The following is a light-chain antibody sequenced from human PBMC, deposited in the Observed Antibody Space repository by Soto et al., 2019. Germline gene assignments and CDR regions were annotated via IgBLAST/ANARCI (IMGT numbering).Light chain of an antibody. CDR1: QSVLHTPNDKNY. CDR3: EQYYVSPPT. V-gene: IGKV4-1*01. Sequence: DVVMTQSPDSLAVSLGERATINCKSSQSVLHTPNDKNYLAWYQQKPGQPPKLLIYWASTRESGVPDRFSGSGSGTDFTLTISSLQAEDVAVYYCEQYYVSPPTFGQGTKVEIK. J-gene: IGKJ1*01. CDR2: WAS.